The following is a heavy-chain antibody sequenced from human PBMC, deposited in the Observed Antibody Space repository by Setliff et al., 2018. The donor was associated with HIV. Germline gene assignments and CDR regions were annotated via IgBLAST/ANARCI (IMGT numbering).Heavy chain of an antibody. J-gene: IGHJ5*02. D-gene: IGHD3-10*01. CDR2: INPSGGST. CDR1: GYTFTSYY. V-gene: IGHV1-46*01. Sequence: ASVKVSCKASGYTFTSYYMHWVRQAPGQGLEWMGIINPSGGSTSYAQKFQGRVTMTRDTSTSTVYMELSSLRSEDTAVYYCARGGPLITMVRGVLRWFGPWGQGTPVTVSS. CDR3: ARGGPLITMVRGVLRWFGP.